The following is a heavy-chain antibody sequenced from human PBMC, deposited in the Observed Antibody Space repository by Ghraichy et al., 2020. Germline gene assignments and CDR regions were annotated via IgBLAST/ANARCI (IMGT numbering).Heavy chain of an antibody. J-gene: IGHJ6*02. D-gene: IGHD3-3*01. CDR1: GFTFSGYW. V-gene: IGHV3-74*01. CDR3: ARDIDYWSGYYNGMDV. Sequence: GESLNISCAASGFTFSGYWMHWVRQAPGKGLVWVSRINTDGSTTTYADSVKGRFTISRDNAKNTLYLQMNSLRAEDTAVYYCARDIDYWSGYYNGMDVWGQGTTVTVSS. CDR2: INTDGSTT.